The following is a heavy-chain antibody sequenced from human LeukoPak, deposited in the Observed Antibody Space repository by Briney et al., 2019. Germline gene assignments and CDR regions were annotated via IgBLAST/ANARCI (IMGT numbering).Heavy chain of an antibody. D-gene: IGHD4-17*01. V-gene: IGHV3-74*01. J-gene: IGHJ4*02. CDR3: VRDDHGAGGDFDY. Sequence: GGSLRLSCAASGFTFSSYTMHWVRQAPGKGLVWVSRINSDGSSITYADSVKGRFTISRDNAKNTLYLQVSSLRAEDTAVYYCVRDDHGAGGDFDYWGQGTLVTVSS. CDR2: INSDGSSI. CDR1: GFTFSSYT.